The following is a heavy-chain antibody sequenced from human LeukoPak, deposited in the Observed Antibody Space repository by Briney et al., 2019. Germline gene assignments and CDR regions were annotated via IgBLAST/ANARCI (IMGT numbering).Heavy chain of an antibody. CDR2: IYHSGST. J-gene: IGHJ4*02. Sequence: SETLSLTCAVSGGSISSGGYSWSWIRQPPGKGLEWIGYIYHSGSTYYNPSLKSRVTISVDRSKNQFSLKLSSVTAADTAVYYCARVSLTGFDYWAREPWSPSPQ. V-gene: IGHV4-30-2*01. CDR3: ARVSLTGFDY. CDR1: GGSISSGGYS. D-gene: IGHD2/OR15-2a*01.